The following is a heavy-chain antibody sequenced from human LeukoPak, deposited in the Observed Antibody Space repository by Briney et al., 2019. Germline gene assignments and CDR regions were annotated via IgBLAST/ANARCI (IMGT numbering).Heavy chain of an antibody. CDR1: GYTFTSYG. V-gene: IGHV1-18*01. D-gene: IGHD3-10*01. CDR2: ISAYNGNT. Sequence: ASVKVSCKASGYTFTSYGISWVRQAPGQGLEWMGWISAYNGNTNYAQKLQGRVTMTTDTSTSTAYMELRSLRSDDTAVYYCAREALLWFGELPLYYFDYWGQGALVTVSS. J-gene: IGHJ4*02. CDR3: AREALLWFGELPLYYFDY.